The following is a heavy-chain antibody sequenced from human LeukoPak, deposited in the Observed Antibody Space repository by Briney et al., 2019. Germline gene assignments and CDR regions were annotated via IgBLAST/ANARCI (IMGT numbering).Heavy chain of an antibody. CDR1: GGTFSKYT. V-gene: IGHV1-69*01. CDR2: ITPLFGTA. CDR3: ARGGSYKQFDP. D-gene: IGHD1-26*01. Sequence: SVKVSCKASGGTFSKYTISWVRQRPGQGLEWMGGITPLFGTANYAQKFQGRVTITADESTSTTYMELSSLRSEGTAVYYCARGGSYKQFDPWGQGTLVTVSS. J-gene: IGHJ5*02.